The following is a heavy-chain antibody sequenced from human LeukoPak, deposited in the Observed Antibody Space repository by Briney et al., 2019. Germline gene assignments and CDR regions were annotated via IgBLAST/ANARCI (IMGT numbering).Heavy chain of an antibody. CDR1: GYTFTSYD. CDR2: MNPNSGNT. J-gene: IGHJ5*02. V-gene: IGHV1-8*01. CDR3: ARGGASAAARRFDP. Sequence: GASVKVSCKTSGYTFTSYDINWVRQAAGQGLEWMGWMNPNSGNTGYAQKFQGRVTITSSTSTSTAFMELGSLTSEDTAVYYCARGGASAAARRFDPWGQGTLDTVSS. D-gene: IGHD6-13*01.